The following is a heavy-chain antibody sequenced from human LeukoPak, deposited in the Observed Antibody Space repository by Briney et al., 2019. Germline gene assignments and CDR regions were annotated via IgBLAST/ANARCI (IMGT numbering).Heavy chain of an antibody. Sequence: ASVKVSCKASGYTFTSYGISWVRQAPGQGLEWMGWISAYNGNTNYAQKLQGRVTMTTDTSTSTAYMELRSLRSDDTAVYYCARVLADCGGDCWFDYWGQGTLVTVSS. D-gene: IGHD2-21*02. CDR3: ARVLADCGGDCWFDY. CDR2: ISAYNGNT. CDR1: GYTFTSYG. J-gene: IGHJ4*02. V-gene: IGHV1-18*01.